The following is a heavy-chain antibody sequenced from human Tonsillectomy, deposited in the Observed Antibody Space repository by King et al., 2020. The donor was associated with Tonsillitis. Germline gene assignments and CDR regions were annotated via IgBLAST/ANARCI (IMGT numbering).Heavy chain of an antibody. Sequence: QLQESGPGLVKPSETLSLTCTVSGGSISSYFWSWIRQPAGKGLEWIGRIYTSETHNYNPPLKSRVSMSLDKSKNQFSLKLSSVTAADTAVYYCAREVGGSTVTTRYFDYWGQGTLVTVSS. CDR3: AREVGGSTVTTRYFDY. CDR2: IYTSETH. CDR1: GGSISSYF. V-gene: IGHV4-4*07. D-gene: IGHD4-17*01. J-gene: IGHJ4*02.